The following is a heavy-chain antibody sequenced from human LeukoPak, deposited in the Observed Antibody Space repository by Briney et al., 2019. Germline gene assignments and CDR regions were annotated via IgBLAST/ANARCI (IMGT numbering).Heavy chain of an antibody. CDR1: GGSFSGYY. V-gene: IGHV4-34*01. D-gene: IGHD6-13*01. CDR3: ARALYGSSPDY. J-gene: IGHJ4*02. CDR2: INHSGST. Sequence: KSSETLSLTCAVYGGSFSGYYWSWIRQPPGKGPEWIGEINHSGSTNYNPSLKSRVTISVDTSKNQFSLKLSSVTAADTAVYYCARALYGSSPDYWGQGTLVTVSS.